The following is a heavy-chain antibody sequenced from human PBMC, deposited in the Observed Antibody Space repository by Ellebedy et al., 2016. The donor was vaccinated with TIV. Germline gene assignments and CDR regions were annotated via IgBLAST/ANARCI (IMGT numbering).Heavy chain of an antibody. J-gene: IGHJ4*02. Sequence: MPSQTLSLTCAISGDSVSNNGVTWNWIRQSPSRGLEWLGRASYRSTWIYNSAVSVKRRITINPDTSKNQFSLQLNSVTPEDTAVYYCARMGYSSTLPYLDYWGQGTLVTVSS. CDR3: ARMGYSSTLPYLDY. V-gene: IGHV6-1*01. D-gene: IGHD6-13*01. CDR1: GDSVSNNGVT. CDR2: ASYRSTWIY.